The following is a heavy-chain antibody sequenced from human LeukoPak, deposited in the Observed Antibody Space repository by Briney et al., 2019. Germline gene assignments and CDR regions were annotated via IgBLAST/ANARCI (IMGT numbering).Heavy chain of an antibody. CDR3: ARGSSSWYCPPSYYYYYYGMDV. J-gene: IGHJ6*02. CDR2: IKQDGSEK. V-gene: IGHV3-7*01. D-gene: IGHD6-13*01. CDR1: GFTFSSYW. Sequence: GGSLRLSCAASGFTFSSYWMSWVRQAPGKGLEWVANIKQDGSEKYYVDSVKGRFTISRDNAKNSLYLQMNSLSAEDTAVYYCARGSSSWYCPPSYYYYYYGMDVWGQGTTVTVSS.